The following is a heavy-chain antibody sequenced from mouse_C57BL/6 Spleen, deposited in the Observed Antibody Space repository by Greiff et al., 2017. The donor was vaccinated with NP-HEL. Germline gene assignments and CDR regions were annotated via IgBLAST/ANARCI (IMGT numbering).Heavy chain of an antibody. CDR2: INPNNGGT. CDR3: ARKYYYGSSRGFAY. Sequence: EVQLQQSGPELVKPGASVKISCKASGYTFTDYYMNWVKQSHGKSLEWIGDINPNNGGTSYNQKFKGKATLTVDKSSSTAYMELRSLTSEDSAVYYCARKYYYGSSRGFAYWGQGTLVTVSA. D-gene: IGHD1-1*01. J-gene: IGHJ3*01. CDR1: GYTFTDYY. V-gene: IGHV1-26*01.